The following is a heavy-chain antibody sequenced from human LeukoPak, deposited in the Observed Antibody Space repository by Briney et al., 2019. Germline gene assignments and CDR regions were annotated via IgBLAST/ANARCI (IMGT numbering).Heavy chain of an antibody. CDR2: IYHSGST. Sequence: SETLSLTCTVSGGSITSRTHYWGWIRQPPGKGLEWIGSIYHSGSTYDNPSLKSRVTISVDTSKNQFSLKLSSVTAADTAVYYCARAYSSSWYMNWFDPWGQGSLVTVSS. D-gene: IGHD6-13*01. V-gene: IGHV4-39*07. CDR1: GGSITSRTHY. CDR3: ARAYSSSWYMNWFDP. J-gene: IGHJ5*02.